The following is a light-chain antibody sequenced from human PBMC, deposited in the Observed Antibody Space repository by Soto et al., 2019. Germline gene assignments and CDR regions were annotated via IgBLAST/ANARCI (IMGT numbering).Light chain of an antibody. Sequence: DIQMTHSPSTLSASVGDRVTTNCRASQSISSWLAWYQQKPGKAPKLLIYAASSLQSGVPSRFSGSGSGTDFTLTISSLQSEDFATYYCQQSYSTPITFGQGTQLEIK. CDR1: QSISSW. J-gene: IGKJ5*01. V-gene: IGKV1-39*01. CDR3: QQSYSTPIT. CDR2: AAS.